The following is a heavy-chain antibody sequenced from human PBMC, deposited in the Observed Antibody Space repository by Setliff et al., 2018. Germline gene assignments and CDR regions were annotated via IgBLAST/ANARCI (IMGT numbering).Heavy chain of an antibody. CDR3: ARVSEEYSSVPD. V-gene: IGHV4-39*01. Sequence: PSETLSLTCTVSGGSISTSDYYWGWIRQPPGKRLECMGGMDYSGRTYHNPFLQSRVTISIDTSKNQFSLKLTSVTAADTAVYYCARVSEEYSSVPDWGQGTLVTVSS. J-gene: IGHJ4*02. D-gene: IGHD6-19*01. CDR2: MDYSGRT. CDR1: GGSISTSDYY.